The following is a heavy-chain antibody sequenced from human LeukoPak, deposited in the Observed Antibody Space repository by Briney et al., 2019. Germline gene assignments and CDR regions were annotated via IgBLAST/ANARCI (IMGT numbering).Heavy chain of an antibody. Sequence: GRSLRLSCAASGFTFSSYAMHWVRQAPGKGLEWVAVMAYDGSSKYYGDSVKGRFTISRDNSKNTLYLQVNSLRAEDTAVYYCAKYGYTSSWYRGAFDIWGQGTMVTVSS. J-gene: IGHJ3*02. CDR2: MAYDGSSK. CDR3: AKYGYTSSWYRGAFDI. D-gene: IGHD6-13*01. CDR1: GFTFSSYA. V-gene: IGHV3-30-3*02.